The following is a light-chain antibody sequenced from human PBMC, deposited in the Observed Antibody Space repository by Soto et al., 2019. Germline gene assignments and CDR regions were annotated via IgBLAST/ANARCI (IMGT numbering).Light chain of an antibody. CDR3: QQDYNLPPYT. CDR1: QSVSSSY. J-gene: IGKJ2*01. CDR2: GAS. V-gene: IGKV3D-7*01. Sequence: PGVRVTLSCRASQSVSSSYLTWYQQKPGQAPRLLIYGASTRATGIPARFSGSGSGTDFTLTISSLQPEDFAVYYCQQDYNLPPYTFGQGTKLEIK.